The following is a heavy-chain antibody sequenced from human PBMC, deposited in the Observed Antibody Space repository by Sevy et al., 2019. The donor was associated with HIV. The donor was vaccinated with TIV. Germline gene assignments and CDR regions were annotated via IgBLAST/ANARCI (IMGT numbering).Heavy chain of an antibody. CDR3: ARDGANTVIRDLGGY. Sequence: GGSLRLSCAASGFTFNTYAMHWVRQAPGKGLEWVAVISYDGSTKYYADSVKGRFTLSRDNSKNTLYLQMNSLRVEDTAVYYCARDGANTVIRDLGGYWGQGTLVTVSS. D-gene: IGHD3-16*01. V-gene: IGHV3-30-3*01. CDR1: GFTFNTYA. J-gene: IGHJ4*02. CDR2: ISYDGSTK.